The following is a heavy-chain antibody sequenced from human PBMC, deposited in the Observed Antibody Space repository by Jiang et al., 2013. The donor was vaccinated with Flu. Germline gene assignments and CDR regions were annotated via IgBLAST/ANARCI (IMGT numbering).Heavy chain of an antibody. J-gene: IGHJ3*02. D-gene: IGHD1-7*01. CDR3: AREEWGITGTLDAFDI. CDR1: GGSISSGSGSISSGSYY. V-gene: IGHV4-61*02. Sequence: PGLVKPSQTLSLTCTVSGGSISSGSGSISSGSYYWSWIRQPAGKGLEWIGRIYSSGSTNYNPSLKSRVTISVDTSKNQFSLKLSSVTAADTAVYYCAREEWGITGTLDAFDIWGQGTMVTVSS. CDR2: IYSSGST.